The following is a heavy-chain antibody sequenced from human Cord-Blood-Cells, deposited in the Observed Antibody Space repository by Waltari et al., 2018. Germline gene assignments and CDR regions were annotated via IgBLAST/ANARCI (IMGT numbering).Heavy chain of an antibody. Sequence: QLQLQESGPGLVKPSETLSLTCTVSGGSISSSSYYWGWIRQPPGKGLEWIGSIYYSGSTYYTPSLKSRVTISVDTSKNQFSLKLSSVTAADTAVYYCARSKLVWFDPWGQGTLVTVSS. V-gene: IGHV4-39*01. CDR1: GGSISSSSYY. CDR3: ARSKLVWFDP. CDR2: IYYSGST. D-gene: IGHD6-6*01. J-gene: IGHJ5*02.